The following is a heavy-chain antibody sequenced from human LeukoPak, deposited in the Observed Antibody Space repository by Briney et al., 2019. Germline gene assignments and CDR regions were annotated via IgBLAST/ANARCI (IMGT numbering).Heavy chain of an antibody. J-gene: IGHJ5*02. CDR3: ARAGRAAADNWFDP. V-gene: IGHV4-61*01. CDR1: GGSVGSGSYY. D-gene: IGHD6-13*01. Sequence: PSETLSLTCTVSGGSVGSGSYYWSWIRQPPGKGLVWIGYIYYSGSTNYNPSLKSRVTISVDTSKNQFSLKLSSVTAADTAVYYCARAGRAAADNWFDPWGQGTLVTVSS. CDR2: IYYSGST.